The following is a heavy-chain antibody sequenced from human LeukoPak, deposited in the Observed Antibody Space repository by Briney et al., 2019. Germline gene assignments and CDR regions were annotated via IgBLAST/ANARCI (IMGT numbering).Heavy chain of an antibody. D-gene: IGHD6-19*01. CDR2: ISAYNGNT. J-gene: IGHJ4*02. V-gene: IGHV1-18*01. CDR3: AREIAVAGTNYFDY. CDR1: GYTFTSYG. Sequence: ASVKVSCKASGYTFTSYGISWVRQAPGQGLEWMGWISAYNGNTNYAQKLQGRVTMTTDTSTSTAYMELRSLRSDDTAVYYCAREIAVAGTNYFDYWGKGTLVTVSS.